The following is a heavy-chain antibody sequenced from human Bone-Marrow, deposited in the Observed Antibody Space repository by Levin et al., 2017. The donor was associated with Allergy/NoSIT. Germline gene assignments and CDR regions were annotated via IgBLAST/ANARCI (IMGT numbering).Heavy chain of an antibody. J-gene: IGHJ5*02. CDR2: IFSSGNP. V-gene: IGHV4-39*01. CDR3: ARHASWFDP. CDR1: GASINRDTYY. Sequence: SETLSLTCTVSGASINRDTYYWGWVRQPPGKGLEWIGSIFSSGNPYYNPALRGRVTISIDASRNQFSLNLTSVTAADTALYYCARHASWFDPWGQGTLVTVSS.